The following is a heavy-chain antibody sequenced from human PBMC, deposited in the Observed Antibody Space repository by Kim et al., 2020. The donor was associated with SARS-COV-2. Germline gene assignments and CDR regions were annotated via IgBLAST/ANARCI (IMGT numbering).Heavy chain of an antibody. J-gene: IGHJ3*02. CDR1: GFTFSNYW. V-gene: IGHV3-7*01. D-gene: IGHD3-16*01. CDR2: IKEDGSEK. CDR3: ARHSDSAGENLDAFDI. Sequence: GGSLRLSCAASGFTFSNYWVTWVRQAPGKGLEWVANIKEDGSEKYYVDSVKGRFTISRDNAKNSLYLQMNSLRAEDTALYYCARHSDSAGENLDAFDIWG.